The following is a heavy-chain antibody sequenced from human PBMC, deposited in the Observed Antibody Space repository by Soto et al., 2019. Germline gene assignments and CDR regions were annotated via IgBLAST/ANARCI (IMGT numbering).Heavy chain of an antibody. CDR3: ASGRPATRHGMDV. J-gene: IGHJ6*02. CDR2: TYSSGST. CDR1: WITVINNY. Sequence: PSGALILSYSASWITVINNYISWVRQAAGKGLEWISVTYSSGSTYHAHSVRGLFTISRDNSKDTLYLQRKRLSAEDTAVYYCASGRPATRHGMDVWGQGNTVTVSS. V-gene: IGHV3-53*01. D-gene: IGHD6-6*01.